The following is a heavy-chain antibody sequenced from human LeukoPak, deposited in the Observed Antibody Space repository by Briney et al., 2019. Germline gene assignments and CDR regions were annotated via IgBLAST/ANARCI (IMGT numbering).Heavy chain of an antibody. J-gene: IGHJ1*01. CDR3: ARDVGSIAAAGTEYFQH. CDR1: GFTVSSNY. D-gene: IGHD6-13*01. CDR2: IYSGGST. V-gene: IGHV3-53*01. Sequence: GGSLRLSCAASGFTVSSNYMSWVRQAPGKGLEWVSVIYSGGSTYYADSVKGRFTISRDNSKNTLYLQMNSLRAEDTAVYYCARDVGSIAAAGTEYFQHWGQGTLVTVSS.